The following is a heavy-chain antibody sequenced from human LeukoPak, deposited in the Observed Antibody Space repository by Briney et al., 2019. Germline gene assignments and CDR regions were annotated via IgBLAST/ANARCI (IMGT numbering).Heavy chain of an antibody. V-gene: IGHV3-30*02. J-gene: IGHJ3*02. CDR3: ARWGSGSYYTGRRDAFDI. D-gene: IGHD3-10*01. CDR1: GFTFSSYG. Sequence: HPGGSLRLSCAASGFTFSSYGMHWVRQAPGKGLEWVAFIRYDGSNKYYADSVKGRFTISRDNSKNTLYLQMNSLRAEDTAVYYCARWGSGSYYTGRRDAFDIWGQGTMVTVSS. CDR2: IRYDGSNK.